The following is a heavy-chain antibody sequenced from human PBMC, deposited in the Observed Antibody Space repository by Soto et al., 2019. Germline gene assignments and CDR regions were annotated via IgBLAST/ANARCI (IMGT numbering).Heavy chain of an antibody. J-gene: IGHJ4*02. Sequence: QMQLVQSGPEVKKPGTSVKVSCKASGFTFSSSAVHWVRQARGHRLEWIGWIVVGNSNTNYARGLQERVTITRDMSTRTAYMELSGLRSEDTAVYYCAADVGGYTYGLGKYWGQGTLVTVSS. CDR3: AADVGGYTYGLGKY. CDR1: GFTFSSSA. D-gene: IGHD5-18*01. V-gene: IGHV1-58*01. CDR2: IVVGNSNT.